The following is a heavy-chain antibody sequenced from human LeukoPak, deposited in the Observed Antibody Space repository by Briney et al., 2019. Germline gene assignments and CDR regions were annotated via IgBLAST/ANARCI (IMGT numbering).Heavy chain of an antibody. J-gene: IGHJ5*02. D-gene: IGHD2-2*02. Sequence: SETLSLTCAVYGGSFSGYYWSWIRQPPGKALEWIGEINHSGSTNYNPSLKSRVTISVDTSKNQFSLKLSSVTAADTAVYYCARYRLKVPAAIRNWFDPWGQGTLVTVSS. CDR3: ARYRLKVPAAIRNWFDP. CDR2: INHSGST. V-gene: IGHV4-34*01. CDR1: GGSFSGYY.